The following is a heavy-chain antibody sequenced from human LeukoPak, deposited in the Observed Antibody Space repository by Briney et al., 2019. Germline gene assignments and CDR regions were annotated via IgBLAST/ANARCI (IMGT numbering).Heavy chain of an antibody. J-gene: IGHJ4*02. CDR1: GVIFSSYG. CDR2: ISYDGSNK. Sequence: PGGSLRLSCAASGVIFSSYGMHWVRQAPRKGLEWVAIISYDGSNKYYADSVKGRFTISRDNSKNTPYLQMSSLRAEDTAVYYCARVGYGDYGVSYFDYWGQGNLVTVFS. CDR3: ARVGYGDYGVSYFDY. D-gene: IGHD4-17*01. V-gene: IGHV3-30*03.